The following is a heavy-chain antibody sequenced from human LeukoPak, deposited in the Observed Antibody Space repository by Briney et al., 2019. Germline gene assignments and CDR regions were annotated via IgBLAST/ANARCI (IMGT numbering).Heavy chain of an antibody. V-gene: IGHV4-59*01. CDR3: ARDNDSSGYYFV. CDR1: GGSISSYY. Sequence: SETLSLTCTVSGGSISSYYWSWIRQPPGKGLEWIGYIYYSGSTNYNPSLKSRVTISVDTSKNRFSLKLSSVTAADTAVYYCARDNDSSGYYFVWGQGTLVTVSS. CDR2: IYYSGST. D-gene: IGHD3-22*01. J-gene: IGHJ4*02.